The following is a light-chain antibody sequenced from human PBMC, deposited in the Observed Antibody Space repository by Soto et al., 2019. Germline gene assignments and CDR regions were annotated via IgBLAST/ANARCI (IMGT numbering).Light chain of an antibody. Sequence: QSALTQPASVSGSPGQSITISCTGTRSDVGTYNYVSWYQQHPGKAPQLMLYEVSNRLSGVSNHFSGSKSGNTAFLTISGLQPEDEADYYCASYTSSSTWVFGGGTKLTVL. CDR3: ASYTSSSTWV. CDR1: RSDVGTYNY. CDR2: EVS. J-gene: IGLJ3*02. V-gene: IGLV2-14*01.